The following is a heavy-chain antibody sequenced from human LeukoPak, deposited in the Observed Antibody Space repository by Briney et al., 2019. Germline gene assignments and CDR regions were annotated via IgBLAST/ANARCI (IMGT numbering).Heavy chain of an antibody. CDR1: GFTFSSYS. CDR3: ARGREVLRYFDWLRFNWFDP. CDR2: ISSSSSTI. Sequence: PGGSLRLSCAASGFTFSSYSMNWVRQAPGKGLEWVSYISSSSSTIYYADSVKGRFTISRDNAKNSLYLQMNSLRAEDTAVYYCARGREVLRYFDWLRFNWFDPWGQGTLVTVSS. D-gene: IGHD3-9*01. V-gene: IGHV3-48*01. J-gene: IGHJ5*02.